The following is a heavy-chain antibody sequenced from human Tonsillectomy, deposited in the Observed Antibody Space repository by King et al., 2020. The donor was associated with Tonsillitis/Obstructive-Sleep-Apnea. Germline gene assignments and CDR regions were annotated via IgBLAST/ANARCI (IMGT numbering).Heavy chain of an antibody. CDR1: GFTFNNYC. CDR2: LSYDGNVD. J-gene: IGHJ4*02. Sequence: VQLVESGGGVVQPGRSLRLSCAASGFTFNNYCMHWVRQAPGKGLEGVAVLSYDGNVDYYSDFLKGRFNTSRDNPKNTLYLQMINLRVEDTAVYYCAKEGSNLKFAYDYWGRGTLVTVSS. CDR3: AKEGSNLKFAYDY. D-gene: IGHD3-3*01. V-gene: IGHV3-30*18.